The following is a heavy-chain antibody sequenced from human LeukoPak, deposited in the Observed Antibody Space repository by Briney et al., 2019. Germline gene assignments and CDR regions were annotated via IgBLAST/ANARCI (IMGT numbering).Heavy chain of an antibody. CDR2: IIPIFGTA. CDR1: GGTFSSYA. CDR3: ARGTAVTLYYYYYMDV. Sequence: SVKVSCKASGGTFSSYAISWVRQAPGQGLEWMGGIIPIFGTANYAQKFQGRVTITADESTSTTYMELSSLRSEDTAVYYCARGTAVTLYYYYYMDVWGKGTTVTISS. V-gene: IGHV1-69*13. D-gene: IGHD4-17*01. J-gene: IGHJ6*03.